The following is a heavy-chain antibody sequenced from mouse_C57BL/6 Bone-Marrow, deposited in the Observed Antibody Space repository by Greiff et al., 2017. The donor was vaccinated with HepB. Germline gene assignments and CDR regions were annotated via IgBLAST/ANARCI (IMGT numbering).Heavy chain of an antibody. CDR3: ARILLRAWFAY. CDR2: ISSGSSTI. V-gene: IGHV5-17*01. Sequence: EVQVVESGGGLVKPGGSLKLSCAASGFTFSDYGMHWVRQAPEKGLEWVAYISSGSSTIYYADTVKGRFTISRDNAKNTLFLQMTSLTSEDTAMYYCARILLRAWFAYWGQGTLVTVSA. D-gene: IGHD1-1*01. J-gene: IGHJ3*01. CDR1: GFTFSDYG.